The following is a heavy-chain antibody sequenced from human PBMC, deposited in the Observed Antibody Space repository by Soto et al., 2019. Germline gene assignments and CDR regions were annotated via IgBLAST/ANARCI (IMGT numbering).Heavy chain of an antibody. CDR2: FDPEDGET. D-gene: IGHD1-1*01. CDR3: ARGMYTIDY. V-gene: IGHV1-24*01. Sequence: ASVKVSCKVPGYTLTELSMHWVRQAPGKGLEWMGGFDPEDGETIYAQKFQGRVTITRDTSASTAYMELSSLRSEDTAVYYCARGMYTIDYWGQGTLVTVSS. J-gene: IGHJ4*02. CDR1: GYTLTELS.